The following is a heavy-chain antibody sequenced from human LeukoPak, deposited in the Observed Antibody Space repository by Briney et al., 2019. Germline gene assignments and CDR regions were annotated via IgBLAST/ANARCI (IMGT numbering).Heavy chain of an antibody. D-gene: IGHD5-12*01. Sequence: GGSLRLSCAASGFTFSSYAMSWVRQAPGKGLEWVSAISGSGGSTYYADSVKGRFTISRDNSKNTLYLQMNSLRAEDTAVYYCAKDRTYRVATSNFDYWGQGTLVTVSS. J-gene: IGHJ4*02. CDR3: AKDRTYRVATSNFDY. V-gene: IGHV3-23*01. CDR1: GFTFSSYA. CDR2: ISGSGGST.